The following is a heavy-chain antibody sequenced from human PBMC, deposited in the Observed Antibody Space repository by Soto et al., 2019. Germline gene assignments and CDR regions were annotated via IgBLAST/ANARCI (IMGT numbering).Heavy chain of an antibody. D-gene: IGHD5-18*01. CDR1: GFTFNTYA. CDR2: ISYDGGNK. J-gene: IGHJ4*02. V-gene: IGHV3-30-3*01. CDR3: ARDRETYTYGRPFDY. Sequence: QVQLVESGGGVVQPGRSLRLSCAASGFTFNTYAMHWVRQAPGKGLECVAIISYDGGNKYYPDSVKGRFTISRDNFRNMLYLQMNSLRAEDTAVYYCARDRETYTYGRPFDYWGQGTLVTVSS.